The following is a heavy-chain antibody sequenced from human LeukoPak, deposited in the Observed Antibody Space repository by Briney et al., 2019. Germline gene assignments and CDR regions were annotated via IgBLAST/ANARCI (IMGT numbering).Heavy chain of an antibody. V-gene: IGHV3-23*01. D-gene: IGHD6-19*01. CDR2: TSGSGGST. Sequence: GGSLRLSCAASGFTFSTYGVSWVRQAPGKGLEWVSATSGSGGSTNYADSVKGRFTISRDNSENTLYLQMNSLRAEDTAVYYCAKVRDSRGWYTYFDYWGQGTLVTVSS. CDR3: AKVRDSRGWYTYFDY. CDR1: GFTFSTYG. J-gene: IGHJ4*02.